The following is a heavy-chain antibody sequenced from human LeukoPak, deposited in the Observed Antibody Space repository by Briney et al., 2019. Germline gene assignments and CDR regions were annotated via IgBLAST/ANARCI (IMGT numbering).Heavy chain of an antibody. J-gene: IGHJ5*02. Sequence: GGSLRLSCAASGFTFSGSDIHWVRQASGKGLEWVARIRSKANTYATIYAASVKGGFTISRDDSKNTAYLQMNSLRIEDTAVYYCTRSILLRSGAHENWFDPWGQGTLVTVSS. V-gene: IGHV3-73*01. CDR3: TRSILLRSGAHENWFDP. CDR2: IRSKANTYAT. D-gene: IGHD2-21*01. CDR1: GFTFSGSD.